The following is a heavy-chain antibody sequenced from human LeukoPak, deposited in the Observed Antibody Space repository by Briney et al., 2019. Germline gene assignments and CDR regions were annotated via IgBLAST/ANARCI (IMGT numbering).Heavy chain of an antibody. Sequence: SETLSLTCTVSGGSISSSSYYWGWIRQPPGKGLEWIGSIYYSGSTYYNPSLKSRVTISVDTSKNQFSLKLSSVTAADTAVYYCARGGTGTPVGYFDLWGRGTLVTVSS. D-gene: IGHD3-10*01. CDR1: GGSISSSSYY. J-gene: IGHJ2*01. V-gene: IGHV4-39*01. CDR3: ARGGTGTPVGYFDL. CDR2: IYYSGST.